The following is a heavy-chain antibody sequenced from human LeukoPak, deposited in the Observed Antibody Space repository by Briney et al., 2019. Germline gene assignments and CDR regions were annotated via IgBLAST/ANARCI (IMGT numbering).Heavy chain of an antibody. Sequence: LSLTCAVYGGSFSGYYWSWIRQPPGKGLEWVSYISSSGSTIYYADSVKGRFTISRDNAKNSLYLQMNSLRAEDTAVYYCARDPVKDYGDYGAEFDYWGQGTLVTVSS. CDR2: ISSSGSTI. D-gene: IGHD4-17*01. CDR3: ARDPVKDYGDYGAEFDY. V-gene: IGHV3-11*01. J-gene: IGHJ4*02. CDR1: GGSFSGYY.